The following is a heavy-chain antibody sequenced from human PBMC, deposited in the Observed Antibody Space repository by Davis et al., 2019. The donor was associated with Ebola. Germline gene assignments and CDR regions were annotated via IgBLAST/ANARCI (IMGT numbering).Heavy chain of an antibody. J-gene: IGHJ5*02. CDR1: GYSFTNYW. CDR2: IYPGDSDT. V-gene: IGHV5-51*01. Sequence: GESLKISCKGSGYSFTNYWIGWVRQMPGKGLEWMGIIYPGDSDTRYSPSFQGQVTISADKSISTAYLQWSSLKASDTAMYYCARGPTGPILEWLSFDPWGQGTLVTVSS. CDR3: ARGPTGPILEWLSFDP. D-gene: IGHD3-3*01.